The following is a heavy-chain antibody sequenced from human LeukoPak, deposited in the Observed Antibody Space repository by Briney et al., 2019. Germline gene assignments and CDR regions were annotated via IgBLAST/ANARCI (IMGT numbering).Heavy chain of an antibody. Sequence: GGSLRLSCAASGFTFSPLGMNWVRQAPGKGLEWVSSIRDRGGDTYYADSVKGRFTISRDNSKTTLYLQMNSLRAEDTAVYYCAKTPFVVASPGYFDDWGQGTLVTVSS. CDR2: IRDRGGDT. V-gene: IGHV3-23*01. CDR1: GFTFSPLG. J-gene: IGHJ4*02. CDR3: AKTPFVVASPGYFDD. D-gene: IGHD3-16*02.